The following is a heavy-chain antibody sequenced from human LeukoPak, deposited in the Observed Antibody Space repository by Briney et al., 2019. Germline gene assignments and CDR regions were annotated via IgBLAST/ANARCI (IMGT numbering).Heavy chain of an antibody. Sequence: SETLPLTCTVSGGSISSYYWSWIRQPPGKGLEWIGYIYYSGSTNYNPSLKSRVTISVDTSKNQFSLKLSSVTAADTAVYYCASQDYYGSGGDAFDIWGQGTMVTVSS. CDR1: GGSISSYY. CDR3: ASQDYYGSGGDAFDI. J-gene: IGHJ3*02. CDR2: IYYSGST. V-gene: IGHV4-59*08. D-gene: IGHD3-10*01.